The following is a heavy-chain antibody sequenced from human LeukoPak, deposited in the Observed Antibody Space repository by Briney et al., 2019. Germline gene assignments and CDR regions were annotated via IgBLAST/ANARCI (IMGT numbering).Heavy chain of an antibody. Sequence: GGSLRLSCAVSGFTFSSYAMNWVRQAPGKGLEWVSAISGSAGSTYYADSVKGRFTISRDNSKNTLYLQMNSLRAEDTAVYYCAKDTQPGRDGYNYFDYWGQGTLVTASS. CDR3: AKDTQPGRDGYNYFDY. CDR1: GFTFSSYA. D-gene: IGHD5-24*01. J-gene: IGHJ4*02. V-gene: IGHV3-23*01. CDR2: ISGSAGST.